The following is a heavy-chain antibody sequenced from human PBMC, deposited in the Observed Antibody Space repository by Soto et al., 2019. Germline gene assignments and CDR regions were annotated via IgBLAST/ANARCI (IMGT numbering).Heavy chain of an antibody. CDR3: ARQGFGPLHGLVDV. D-gene: IGHD3-10*01. J-gene: IGHJ6*02. CDR1: GGSISSYY. CDR2: VHHSWGS. V-gene: IGHV4-59*08. Sequence: QVQLQESGPGLVKPSETLSLSCTVSGGSISSYYWSWFRQSPGKRMEWIGYVHHSWGSSYNPSLQSRDAISLDTAKRQFSLKVTSVTATDTAGYYCARQGFGPLHGLVDVWGQGTTVTVSS.